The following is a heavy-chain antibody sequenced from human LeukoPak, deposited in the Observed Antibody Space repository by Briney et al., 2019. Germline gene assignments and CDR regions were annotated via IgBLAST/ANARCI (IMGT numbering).Heavy chain of an antibody. Sequence: PSETLSLTCTVSGGSISSYYWSWIRQPPGKGLEWIGYIYYSGSTNYNPSLKSRVTISVDTSKNQFSLKLSSVTAADTAVYYCARAGRGSTYYYYYMDVWGKGTTVTVSS. CDR3: ARAGRGSTYYYYYMDV. CDR1: GGSISSYY. CDR2: IYYSGST. J-gene: IGHJ6*03. V-gene: IGHV4-59*12. D-gene: IGHD1-26*01.